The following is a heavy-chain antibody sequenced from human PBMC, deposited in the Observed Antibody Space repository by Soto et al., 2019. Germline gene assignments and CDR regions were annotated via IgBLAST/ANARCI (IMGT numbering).Heavy chain of an antibody. V-gene: IGHV4-34*01. CDR2: ATQYGRR. CDR3: TTSGSTWPDSLDF. J-gene: IGHJ3*01. Sequence: SETLSLTRAVYGVSFNSYFWNWVSQPPGKGLEWIGEATQYGRRRYNLSLKSRVTISTDTAKYQFSLEVRSLTAADTAVYYCTTSGSTWPDSLDFWGQGAMVTVSS. D-gene: IGHD2-2*01. CDR1: GVSFNSYF.